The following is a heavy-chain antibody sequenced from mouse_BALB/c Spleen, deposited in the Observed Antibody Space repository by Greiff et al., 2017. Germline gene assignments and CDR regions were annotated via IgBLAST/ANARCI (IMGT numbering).Heavy chain of an antibody. V-gene: IGHV2-2*02. CDR1: GFSLTSYG. Sequence: QVQLKESGPGLVQPSQSLSITCTVSGFSLTSYGVHWVRQSPGKGLEWLGVIWSGGSTDYNAAFISRLSISKDNSKSQVFFKMNSLQANDTAIYYCARNWNYRYAMDYWGQGTSVTVSS. D-gene: IGHD2-14*01. J-gene: IGHJ4*01. CDR3: ARNWNYRYAMDY. CDR2: IWSGGST.